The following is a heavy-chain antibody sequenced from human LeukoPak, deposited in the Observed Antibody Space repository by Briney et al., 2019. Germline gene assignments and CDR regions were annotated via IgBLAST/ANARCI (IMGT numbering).Heavy chain of an antibody. CDR3: ARGLRTMVRGVIITANFDY. CDR1: GGSFSGYY. J-gene: IGHJ4*02. V-gene: IGHV4-34*01. D-gene: IGHD3-10*01. Sequence: SETPSLTCAVYGGSFSGYYWSWIRQPPGKGLEWIGEINHSGSTNYNPSLKSRVTISVDTSKNQFSLKLSSVTAADTAVYYCARGLRTMVRGVIITANFDYWGQGTLVTVSS. CDR2: INHSGST.